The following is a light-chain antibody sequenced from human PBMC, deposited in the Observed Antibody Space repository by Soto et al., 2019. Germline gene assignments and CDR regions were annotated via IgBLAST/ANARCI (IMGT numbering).Light chain of an antibody. CDR2: GAS. V-gene: IGKV3-20*01. J-gene: IGKJ1*01. CDR3: QQYGSSPWT. Sequence: EIVLTQSPGTLSLSQGEGATLSCRASQSVSSSFFAWYQQKPGQAPRLLIYGASSMATGIPDRFSGSGSGTDFPLTISRLEPEDFAVYYCQQYGSSPWTFGQGTKVETK. CDR1: QSVSSSF.